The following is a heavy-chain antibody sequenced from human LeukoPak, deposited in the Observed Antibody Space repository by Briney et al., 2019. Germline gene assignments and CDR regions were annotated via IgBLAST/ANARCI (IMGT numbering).Heavy chain of an antibody. J-gene: IGHJ6*02. CDR2: IYYSGST. CDR1: GGSISSYY. Sequence: SETLSLTCTVSGGSISSYYWSWIRQPPGKGLEWIGYIYYSGSTNYNPSLKSRVTISVDTSKNQFSLKLSSVTAADTAVYYCAREDYYYGMDVWGQGTTVTVSS. CDR3: AREDYYYGMDV. V-gene: IGHV4-59*01.